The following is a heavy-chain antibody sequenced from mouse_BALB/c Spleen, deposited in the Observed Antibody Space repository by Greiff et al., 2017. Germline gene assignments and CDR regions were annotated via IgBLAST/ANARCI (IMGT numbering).Heavy chain of an antibody. CDR2: ISNGGGST. CDR1: GFTFSSYG. D-gene: IGHD2-1*01. V-gene: IGHV5-12-2*01. J-gene: IGHJ2*01. CDR3: ARHEGNYYFDY. Sequence: EVKLVESGGDLVKPGGSLKLSCAASGFTFSSYGMSWVRQTPDKRLEWVATISNGGGSTYYPDTVKGRFTISRDNAKNTLYLQMSSLKSEDTAMYYCARHEGNYYFDYWGQGTTLTVSS.